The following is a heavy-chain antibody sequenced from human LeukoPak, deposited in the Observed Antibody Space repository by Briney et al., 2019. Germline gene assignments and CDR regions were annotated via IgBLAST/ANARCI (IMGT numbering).Heavy chain of an antibody. D-gene: IGHD6-19*01. Sequence: GGSLRLSCAAPGFMFHDYAIHWVRQAPGKGLEWVSLISGDGGSTFYADSVKGRFTISRDNSKNSLYLQMNSLRSDDTALYYCARGSESSGWYDYWGQGTLVTVSS. J-gene: IGHJ4*02. V-gene: IGHV3-43*02. CDR1: GFMFHDYA. CDR2: ISGDGGST. CDR3: ARGSESSGWYDY.